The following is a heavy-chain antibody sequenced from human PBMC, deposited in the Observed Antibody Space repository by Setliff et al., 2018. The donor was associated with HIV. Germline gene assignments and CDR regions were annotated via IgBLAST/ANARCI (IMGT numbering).Heavy chain of an antibody. V-gene: IGHV3-7*01. CDR1: GFTFSTYS. CDR3: ARVPVMATITYWYFDL. J-gene: IGHJ2*01. CDR2: INQDGSEK. Sequence: GGSLRLSCEASGFTFSTYSMNWVRQAPGKGLEWVANINQDGSEKYYVDSVNGRFTVSRDNAKNSLYLQMNSLRAEDTTIYYCARVPVMATITYWYFDLWGRGTLVTVSS. D-gene: IGHD5-12*01.